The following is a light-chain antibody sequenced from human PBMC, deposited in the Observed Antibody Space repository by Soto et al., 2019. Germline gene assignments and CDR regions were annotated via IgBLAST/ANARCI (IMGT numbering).Light chain of an antibody. CDR3: HQYYTWPRT. Sequence: EIVMTQSPVTLSVSPGERATLSCRASQTVTTDLAWYQQKPGQAPRLVIHGASTRATDFPARSSGSGSGTEFTLTISSLQSEDIAVYYCHQYYTWPRTFGQGTKVEIK. V-gene: IGKV3-15*01. J-gene: IGKJ1*01. CDR1: QTVTTD. CDR2: GAS.